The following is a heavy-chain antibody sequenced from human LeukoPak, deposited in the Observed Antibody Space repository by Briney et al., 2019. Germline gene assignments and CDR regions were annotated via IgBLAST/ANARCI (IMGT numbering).Heavy chain of an antibody. CDR1: GDSLSSDLFY. V-gene: IGHV4-39*07. Sequence: SETLSLTCTVSGDSLSSDLFYWGWIRQPPGKGLEWIGSIFYSGTTSYNPSLKSRVTISLDTSKKEFSLRLSSVTAADTAVYYCARDCCGHRSWFDPWGLGTLVVVSS. D-gene: IGHD2-15*01. J-gene: IGHJ5*02. CDR3: ARDCCGHRSWFDP. CDR2: IFYSGTT.